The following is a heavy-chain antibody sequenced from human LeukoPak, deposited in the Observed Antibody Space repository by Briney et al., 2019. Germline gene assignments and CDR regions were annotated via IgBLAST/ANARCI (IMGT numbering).Heavy chain of an antibody. CDR1: GGSVGSGTYY. J-gene: IGHJ4*02. CDR2: IYYSGST. CDR3: ARDRVRGNSNPFFDY. Sequence: SETLSLTCTVSGGSVGSGTYYWSWIRQPPGKGLEWIGYIYYSGSTNYNPSLKSRVTISVDTSKNQFSLKLSSVTAADTAVYYCARDRVRGNSNPFFDYWGQGTLVTVSS. V-gene: IGHV4-61*01. D-gene: IGHD4-11*01.